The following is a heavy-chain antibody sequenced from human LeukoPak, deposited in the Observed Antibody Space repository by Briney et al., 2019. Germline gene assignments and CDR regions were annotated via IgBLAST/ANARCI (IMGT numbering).Heavy chain of an antibody. V-gene: IGHV1-8*03. J-gene: IGHJ6*03. Sequence: ASVKVSCKASGYTFTSYDINWVRQATGQGLEWMGWMNPNSGNTGYAQKFQGRVTITRNTSISTAYMELSSLRSEDTAVYYCARGGGERLYYYYMDVWGEGTTVTVSS. D-gene: IGHD4-17*01. CDR3: ARGGGERLYYYYMDV. CDR1: GYTFTSYD. CDR2: MNPNSGNT.